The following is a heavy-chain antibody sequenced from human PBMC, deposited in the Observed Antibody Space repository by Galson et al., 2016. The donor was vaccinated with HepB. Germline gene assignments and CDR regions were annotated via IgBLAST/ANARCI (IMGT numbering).Heavy chain of an antibody. CDR2: ISGYNDNR. Sequence: SVKVSCKASGYTFTNYGIGWVRQAPGQGLERLGWISGYNDNRHYTQKFQGRLTMTTDTSTSTAYMELRSLGSDDTAAYYCTREPPVVSGIRISSTWYSDSWGQGTQVTVSS. V-gene: IGHV1-18*01. CDR3: TREPPVVSGIRISSTWYSDS. J-gene: IGHJ4*02. CDR1: GYTFTNYG. D-gene: IGHD6-13*01.